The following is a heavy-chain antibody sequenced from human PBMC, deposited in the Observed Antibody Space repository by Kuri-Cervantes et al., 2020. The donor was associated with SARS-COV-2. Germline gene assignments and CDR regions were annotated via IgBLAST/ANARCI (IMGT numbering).Heavy chain of an antibody. CDR1: GFTFSSYA. CDR2: ISYDGSNK. D-gene: IGHD6-13*01. CDR3: ARAKQQLVPTSLFSY. Sequence: GESLKISCAASGFTFSSYAMHWVRQAPGKGLEWVAVISYDGSNKYYADSVKGRFTISRDNAKNSLYLQMNSLRAEDTAVYYCARAKQQLVPTSLFSYWGQGTLVTVSS. V-gene: IGHV3-30-3*01. J-gene: IGHJ4*02.